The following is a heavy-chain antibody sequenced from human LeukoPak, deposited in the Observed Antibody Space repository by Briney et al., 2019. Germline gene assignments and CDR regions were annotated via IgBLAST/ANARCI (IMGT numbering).Heavy chain of an antibody. V-gene: IGHV3-53*04. CDR2: LYSGGGS. CDR1: GFNVSRTY. J-gene: IGHJ3*02. CDR3: ARVECTSTNCSGAFDI. Sequence: PGGSLRLSCTASGFNVSRTYMSWVRQAPGKGLEWLSLLYSGGGSFHADSVKGRFTISRHNSQNTVYLQMNSLRPDDTAVYYCARVECTSTNCSGAFDIWGQGTRATVSS. D-gene: IGHD2-2*01.